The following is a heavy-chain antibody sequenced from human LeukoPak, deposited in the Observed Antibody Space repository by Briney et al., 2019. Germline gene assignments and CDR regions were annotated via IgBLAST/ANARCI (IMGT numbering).Heavy chain of an antibody. J-gene: IGHJ4*02. CDR3: ALLAVASDFDY. CDR1: GFPFSVYE. CDR2: IGSSGTTR. D-gene: IGHD6-19*01. Sequence: GGSLRLSCAVSGFPFSVYEINWVRQAPGKGLEWVSNIGSSGTTRYYAESVKGRFSISRDNAENSLYLQMNSLRVEDTGIYYCALLAVASDFDYWGQGALVTVSS. V-gene: IGHV3-48*03.